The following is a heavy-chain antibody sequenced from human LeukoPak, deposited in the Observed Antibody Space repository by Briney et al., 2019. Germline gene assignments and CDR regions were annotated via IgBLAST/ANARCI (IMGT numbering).Heavy chain of an antibody. V-gene: IGHV1-8*01. D-gene: IGHD3-22*01. CDR3: ARAYYYDSIHFDY. J-gene: IGHJ4*02. CDR2: MNPNSGNT. CDR1: GYTFTSYD. Sequence: GESLKVSCKASGYTFTSYDINWVRHATGQGLEWMGWMNPNSGNTGYAQKFQGRVTMTRNTSISTAYMELSSLRSEDTAVYYCARAYYYDSIHFDYWGQGTLVTVSS.